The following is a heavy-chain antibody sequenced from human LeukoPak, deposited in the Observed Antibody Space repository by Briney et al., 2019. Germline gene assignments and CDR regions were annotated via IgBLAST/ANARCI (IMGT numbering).Heavy chain of an antibody. CDR2: IHYSGTT. V-gene: IGHV4-59*01. D-gene: IGHD5-12*01. CDR3: ARRRVYSGSGEFDF. CDR1: GGSMSGYY. Sequence: SETLTLTCTVSGGSMSGYYWSWIRQPPGKGLEWIGYIHYSGTTNYNPSLKSRVTISLDTSRNQFSLKLRSVTTADTTVYYCARRRVYSGSGEFDFWGQGTLVTVSS. J-gene: IGHJ4*02.